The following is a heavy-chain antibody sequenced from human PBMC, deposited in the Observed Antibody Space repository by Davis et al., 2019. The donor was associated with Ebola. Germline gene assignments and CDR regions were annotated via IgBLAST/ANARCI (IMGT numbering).Heavy chain of an antibody. J-gene: IGHJ4*02. V-gene: IGHV3-11*01. CDR3: ARSLDSLDSSGSKPFDS. CDR1: GFTFSDYY. Sequence: GESLKISCAASGFTFSDYYMSWVRQAPGKGLEWISYISSSGDSIYYADSVMGRLTVSRDNAKNSLYLQMNSLRAEDTAVYYCARSLDSLDSSGSKPFDSWGQGTLLTVSS. CDR2: ISSSGDSI. D-gene: IGHD3-22*01.